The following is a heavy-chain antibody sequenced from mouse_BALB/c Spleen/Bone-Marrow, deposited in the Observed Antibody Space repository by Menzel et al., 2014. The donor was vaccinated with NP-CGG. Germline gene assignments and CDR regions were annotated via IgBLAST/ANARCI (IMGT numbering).Heavy chain of an antibody. Sequence: VQLQESGAELMKPGAPVQISCKPTGYTFSSYWKEWAKQRPGHGLKRIGEILPGNGSPNFNEKLKGKARITADRSSNTAYMQLSSLTSEGSGVYSCAREDYYAYDGFDCWGRGTALPFSS. D-gene: IGHD2-14*01. CDR2: ILPGNGSP. J-gene: IGHJ2*01. CDR3: AREDYYAYDGFDC. CDR1: GYTFSSYW. V-gene: IGHV1-9*01.